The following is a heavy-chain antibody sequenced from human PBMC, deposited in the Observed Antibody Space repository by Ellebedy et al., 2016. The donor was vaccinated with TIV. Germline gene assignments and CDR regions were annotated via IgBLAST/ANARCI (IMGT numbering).Heavy chain of an antibody. CDR1: GDSISSGGYY. Sequence: MPSETLSLTCAVSGDSISSGGYYWSWIRQHPGKGLEWIGYMYYSGSTYYNPSLKSRVTISVDTSKNQFSLKLSSVTAADTAVYYCKGNTMVRGANHRAHDAFDIWGQGTMVTVSS. CDR2: MYYSGST. V-gene: IGHV4-31*11. CDR3: KGNTMVRGANHRAHDAFDI. J-gene: IGHJ3*02. D-gene: IGHD3-10*01.